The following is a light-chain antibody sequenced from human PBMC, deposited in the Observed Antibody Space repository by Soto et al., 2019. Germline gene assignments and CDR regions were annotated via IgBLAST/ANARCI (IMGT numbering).Light chain of an antibody. CDR1: SSDIGYYNY. CDR2: EVS. Sequence: QSVLTQPPSASGSPGQSVTISCTGTSSDIGYYNYVSWYQQHPGKAPKLMISEVSKRPSGVPDRFSGSKSGNTAPLTVSGLQADDEADYYCSSYAGTNNPNYVFGTGTKVTVL. J-gene: IGLJ1*01. CDR3: SSYAGTNNPNYV. V-gene: IGLV2-8*01.